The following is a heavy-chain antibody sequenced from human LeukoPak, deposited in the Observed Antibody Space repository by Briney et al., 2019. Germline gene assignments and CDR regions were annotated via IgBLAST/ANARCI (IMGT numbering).Heavy chain of an antibody. V-gene: IGHV1-2*02. CDR3: ARELKDTVVVPAAMLYYFDY. D-gene: IGHD2-2*01. CDR1: GYTFTGYY. CDR2: INPNSGGT. Sequence: ASVKVSCKASGYTFTGYYMHWVRQAPGQGLEWMGWINPNSGGTNYAQKFQGRVTMTRDTSISTAYMELSRLRSDDTAVYYCARELKDTVVVPAAMLYYFDYWGQGTLVTVSS. J-gene: IGHJ4*02.